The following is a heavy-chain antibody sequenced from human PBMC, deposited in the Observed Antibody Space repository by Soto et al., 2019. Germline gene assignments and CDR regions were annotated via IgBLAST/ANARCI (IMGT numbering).Heavy chain of an antibody. CDR3: AKGGLLWFGELRHYGMDV. CDR1: GFTFSSYA. J-gene: IGHJ6*02. D-gene: IGHD3-10*01. Sequence: EVQLLESGGGLVQPGGSLRLSCAASGFTFSSYAMSWVRQAPGKGLEWVSAISGSGGSTYYADSVKGRFTISRDNSKNTLYLQRNSLRAEDTAVYYCAKGGLLWFGELRHYGMDVWGQGTTVTVSS. V-gene: IGHV3-23*01. CDR2: ISGSGGST.